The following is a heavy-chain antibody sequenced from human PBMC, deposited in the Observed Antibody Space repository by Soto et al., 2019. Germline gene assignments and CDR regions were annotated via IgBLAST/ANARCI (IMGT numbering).Heavy chain of an antibody. D-gene: IGHD2-2*01. CDR1: GFTFSSYW. CDR2: IKQDGSEK. CDR3: ARDQGCSSTSCYFYGMDV. J-gene: IGHJ6*02. Sequence: LRLSCAASGFTFSSYWMSWVRQAPWKGLEWVANIKQDGSEKNYVDSVKGRFTISRDNAKNSLFLQMNSLTAEDTAVYYCARDQGCSSTSCYFYGMDVWGQGTTVTVSS. V-gene: IGHV3-7*01.